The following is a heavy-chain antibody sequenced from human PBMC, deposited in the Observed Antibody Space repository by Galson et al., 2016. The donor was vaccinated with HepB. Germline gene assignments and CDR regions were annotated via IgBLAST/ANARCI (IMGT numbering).Heavy chain of an antibody. CDR3: MRERGVVLADY. Sequence: SLRLSCAASGFTFNNYAMNWVRQAPGKGLEYVSSISENGDYVFYRDSLKGRFTISRDNARDTLYLEMNSLRVEDAGVYYCMRERGVVLADYWGQGTLVTVSS. D-gene: IGHD3-10*01. J-gene: IGHJ4*02. CDR2: ISENGDYV. CDR1: GFTFNNYA. V-gene: IGHV3-21*01.